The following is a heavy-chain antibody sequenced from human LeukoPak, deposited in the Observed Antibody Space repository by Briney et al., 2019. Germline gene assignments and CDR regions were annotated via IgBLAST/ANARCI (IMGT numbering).Heavy chain of an antibody. CDR2: INPGGGST. D-gene: IGHD5-18*01. J-gene: IGHJ4*02. Sequence: GASVKVSCKASGYTFTSYYMHWVRQAPGQGLEWMGVINPGGGSTTYAQKFQDRVTMARDTSTSTVYMELSSLRSEDTAVYYCTKDPYNYGSYWGQGTLVTVSS. CDR3: TKDPYNYGSY. CDR1: GYTFTSYY. V-gene: IGHV1-46*01.